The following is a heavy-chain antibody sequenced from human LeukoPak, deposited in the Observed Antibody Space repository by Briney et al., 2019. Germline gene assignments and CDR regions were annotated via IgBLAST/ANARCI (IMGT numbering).Heavy chain of an antibody. Sequence: SETLSLTCAVYGGSFSGYYWSWIRQPPGKGLEWIGEINHSGSTNYNPSLKSRVTISVDKSKNQFSLKLSSVTAADTAVYYCARLEARTRYSSGSLDYWGQGTLVTVSS. J-gene: IGHJ4*02. CDR3: ARLEARTRYSSGSLDY. V-gene: IGHV4-34*01. CDR1: GGSFSGYY. D-gene: IGHD6-19*01. CDR2: INHSGST.